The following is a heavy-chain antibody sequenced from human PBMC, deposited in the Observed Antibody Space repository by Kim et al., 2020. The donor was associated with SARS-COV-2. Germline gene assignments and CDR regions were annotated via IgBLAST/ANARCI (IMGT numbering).Heavy chain of an antibody. J-gene: IGHJ6*02. CDR3: ATSSYCSSTSCYQAQGPNYGMDV. V-gene: IGHV4-39*01. Sequence: SETLSLTCTVSGGSISSSSYYWGWIRQPPGKGLEWIGSIYYSGSTYYNPSLKSRVTISVDTSKNQFSLKLSSVTAADTAVYYCATSSYCSSTSCYQAQGPNYGMDVWGQGTTVTVSS. CDR2: IYYSGST. D-gene: IGHD2-2*01. CDR1: GGSISSSSYY.